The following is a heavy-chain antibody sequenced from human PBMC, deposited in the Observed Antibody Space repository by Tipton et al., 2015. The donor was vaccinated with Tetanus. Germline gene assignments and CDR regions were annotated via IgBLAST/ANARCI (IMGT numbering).Heavy chain of an antibody. D-gene: IGHD1-14*01. Sequence: TLSLTCTVSGDSISGDYWSWIRQPPGKGLEWIGYIYYTGNTYYNPSLKSRVTISVDTSKNQFSLKLSSVTAADTAVYYCARGTGDYWGXGTLVTVSS. J-gene: IGHJ4*01. CDR3: ARGTGDY. CDR2: IYYTGNT. V-gene: IGHV4-59*01. CDR1: GDSISGDY.